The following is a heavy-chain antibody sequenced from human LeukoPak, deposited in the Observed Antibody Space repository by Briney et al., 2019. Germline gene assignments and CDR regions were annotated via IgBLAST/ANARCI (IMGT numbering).Heavy chain of an antibody. J-gene: IGHJ5*02. CDR1: GYTFTGYY. Sequence: ASVKVSCKASGYTFTGYYMHWVRQAPGQGLEWMGWINPNSGGTNYAQKFQGRVTMTRDTSISTAYMELSSLRSEDTAVYYCARDYSRFDWLSRLGNWFDPWGQGTLVTVSS. CDR3: ARDYSRFDWLSRLGNWFDP. D-gene: IGHD3-9*01. CDR2: INPNSGGT. V-gene: IGHV1-2*02.